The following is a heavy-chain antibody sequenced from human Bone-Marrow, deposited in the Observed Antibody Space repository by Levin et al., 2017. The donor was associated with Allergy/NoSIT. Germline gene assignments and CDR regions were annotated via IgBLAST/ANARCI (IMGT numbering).Heavy chain of an antibody. CDR3: ARDRNTGYAGGDALDI. CDR1: GFTFSGYW. Sequence: PGESLKISCAASGFTFSGYWMTWVRQAPGKGLEWVANIKEDGSEQYYVDSVKGRFTMSRDNAKNSLYLQMNRLRAEDTAVYYCARDRNTGYAGGDALDIWGQGTMVIVSS. D-gene: IGHD3-9*01. CDR2: IKEDGSEQ. V-gene: IGHV3-7*01. J-gene: IGHJ3*02.